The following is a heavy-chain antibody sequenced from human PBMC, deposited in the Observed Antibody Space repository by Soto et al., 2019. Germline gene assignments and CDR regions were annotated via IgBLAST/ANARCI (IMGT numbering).Heavy chain of an antibody. D-gene: IGHD1-26*01. CDR1: GFSLKTSGVG. Sequence: QISLKESGPTLVKPTQTLTLTCNFSGFSLKTSGVGVGWIRQPPGNALEWLALIYWDDDKRYSPALKNMLTITKDPTQNQVVLTLTDTDPADTATYYCAYRAATSGESYWGPGTLVTVSS. CDR3: AYRAATSGESY. V-gene: IGHV2-5*02. CDR2: IYWDDDK. J-gene: IGHJ1*01.